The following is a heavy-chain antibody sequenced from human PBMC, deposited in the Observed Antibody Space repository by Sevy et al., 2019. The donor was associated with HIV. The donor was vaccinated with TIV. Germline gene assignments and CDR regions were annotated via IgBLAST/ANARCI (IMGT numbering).Heavy chain of an antibody. D-gene: IGHD3-22*01. Sequence: GGSLRLSCTASGFTLSSYAMSWVRQAPGKGLEWVSAISGSGASTYYANSVKGRFTISGDNSKNTLYLQMNSLRAEDTAVYYCAKDQRDFGIVVVLDYWGQGTLVTVSS. CDR2: ISGSGAST. V-gene: IGHV3-23*01. J-gene: IGHJ4*02. CDR1: GFTLSSYA. CDR3: AKDQRDFGIVVVLDY.